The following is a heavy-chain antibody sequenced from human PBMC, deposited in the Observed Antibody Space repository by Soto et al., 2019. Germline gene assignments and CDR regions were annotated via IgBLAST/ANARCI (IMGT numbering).Heavy chain of an antibody. D-gene: IGHD3-10*01. Sequence: PSETLSLTCXVTGASISRGGFHWGWIRQPPGQGLEWIGSLYSGSTYYNPSLKSRVTISADTSKNEFSLRLTSVTAADTAVYYCARRGSGHTFDYWGQGTLVTVSS. J-gene: IGHJ4*02. CDR3: ARRGSGHTFDY. CDR2: LYSGST. V-gene: IGHV4-39*01. CDR1: GASISRGGFH.